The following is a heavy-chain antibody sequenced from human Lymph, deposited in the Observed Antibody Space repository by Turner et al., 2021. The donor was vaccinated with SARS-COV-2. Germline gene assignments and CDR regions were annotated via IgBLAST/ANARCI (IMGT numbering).Heavy chain of an antibody. CDR2: ISYDGSNK. CDR3: ARVLWLRWRFDY. D-gene: IGHD5-18*01. V-gene: IGHV3-30-3*01. J-gene: IGHJ4*02. Sequence: QVHLVESGRGVVQPGRSLRLSCVASGFTSSTYAMHWVRQAPGKGLEWVAVISYDGSNKYYADSVKGRFTISRDTSKNTLYLQMNSLGAEDTAVYYCARVLWLRWRFDYWGQGTLVTVSS. CDR1: GFTSSTYA.